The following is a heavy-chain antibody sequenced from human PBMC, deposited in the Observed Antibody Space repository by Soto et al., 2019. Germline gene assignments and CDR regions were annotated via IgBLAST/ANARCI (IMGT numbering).Heavy chain of an antibody. Sequence: GSLRLSCAASGFTVSSNYMSWVRQAPGKGLEWVSVIYSGGSTYYADSVKGRFTISRHNSKNTLYLQMNSLRAEGTAVYYCARDSPSWPDYGGNLEAFDIWGQGTMVTVSS. D-gene: IGHD4-17*01. CDR2: IYSGGST. V-gene: IGHV3-53*04. J-gene: IGHJ3*02. CDR3: ARDSPSWPDYGGNLEAFDI. CDR1: GFTVSSNY.